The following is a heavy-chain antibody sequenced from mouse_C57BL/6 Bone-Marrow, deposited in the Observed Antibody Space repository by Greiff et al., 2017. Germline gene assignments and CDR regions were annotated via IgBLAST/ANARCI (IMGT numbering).Heavy chain of an antibody. CDR1: GFSFNTYA. Sequence: EVQLQESGGGLVQPKGSLKLSCAASGFSFNTYAMNWVRQAPGKGLEWVARIRSKSNNYATYYADSVKDRFTISRDDSESMLYLQMNNLKTEDTAMYYCVRHGGISYGAMDYWGQGTSDTVSS. CDR3: VRHGGISYGAMDY. CDR2: IRSKSNNYAT. V-gene: IGHV10-1*01. D-gene: IGHD1-1*01. J-gene: IGHJ4*01.